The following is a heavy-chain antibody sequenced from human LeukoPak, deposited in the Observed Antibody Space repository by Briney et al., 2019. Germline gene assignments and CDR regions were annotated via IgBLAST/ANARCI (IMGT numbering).Heavy chain of an antibody. CDR1: GGTFSSYA. Sequence: SVKVSCKASGGTFSSYAISWVRQAPGQGLEWMGRIIPIFGTANYAQKFQGRVTITTDESTSTAYMELSSLRADDTAVYYCAKTGVYCSGGSCYPNWFDPWGQGTLVTVSS. CDR3: AKTGVYCSGGSCYPNWFDP. CDR2: IIPIFGTA. V-gene: IGHV1-69*05. J-gene: IGHJ5*02. D-gene: IGHD2-15*01.